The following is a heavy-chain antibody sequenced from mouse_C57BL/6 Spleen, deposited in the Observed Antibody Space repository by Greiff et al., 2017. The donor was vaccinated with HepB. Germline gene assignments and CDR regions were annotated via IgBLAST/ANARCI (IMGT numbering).Heavy chain of an antibody. V-gene: IGHV1-74*01. CDR3: DIYLGDLWYFDV. D-gene: IGHD4-1*01. CDR2: IHPTDSDT. CDR1: GYTFTSYW. Sequence: QVQLQQPGAELVKPGASVKVSCKASGYTFTSYWMHWVKQRPGQGLEWIGRIHPTDSDTNYNQKFKGKATLTVDNSSSTAYMQLSSLTSEDSAVYYCDIYLGDLWYFDVWGTGTTVTVSS. J-gene: IGHJ1*03.